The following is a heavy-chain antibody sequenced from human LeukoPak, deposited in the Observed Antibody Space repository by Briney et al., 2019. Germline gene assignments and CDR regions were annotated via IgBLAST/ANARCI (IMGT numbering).Heavy chain of an antibody. J-gene: IGHJ4*02. CDR1: GFTVDDYG. Sequence: PGGSLRLSCAASGFTVDDYGMSWVRQAPGGGLEWVFGINWNGGSTGYADSVKGRFTISRNNAKNSLYLQMNSLRAEDTALYHYARDTIGDYLDYWGQGTLVTVSS. V-gene: IGHV3-20*01. CDR3: ARDTIGDYLDY. D-gene: IGHD4-17*01. CDR2: INWNGGST.